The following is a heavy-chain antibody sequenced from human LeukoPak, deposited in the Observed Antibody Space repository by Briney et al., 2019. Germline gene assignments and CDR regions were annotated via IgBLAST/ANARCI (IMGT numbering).Heavy chain of an antibody. CDR1: GFTFSSYA. D-gene: IGHD3-22*01. Sequence: GGSLRLSCAASGFTFSSYAMSWVRQAPGKGLEWVSAISGSGGSTYYADSVKGRFTISRDNARNSLYLQMNSLRAEDTAVYYCAGDNYDSSGPYYFDYWGQGTLVTVSS. CDR2: ISGSGGST. J-gene: IGHJ4*02. V-gene: IGHV3-23*01. CDR3: AGDNYDSSGPYYFDY.